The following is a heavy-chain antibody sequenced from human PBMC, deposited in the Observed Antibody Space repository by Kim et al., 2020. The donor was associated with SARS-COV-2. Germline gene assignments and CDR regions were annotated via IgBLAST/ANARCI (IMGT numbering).Heavy chain of an antibody. J-gene: IGHJ6*02. V-gene: IGHV3-23*01. CDR3: AKDVSPRVFSGTDG. Sequence: SVKGRFTISRGNSENTLYLQMNSLRAEDTAVYYCAKDVSPRVFSGTDGWGRGTTVTVSS.